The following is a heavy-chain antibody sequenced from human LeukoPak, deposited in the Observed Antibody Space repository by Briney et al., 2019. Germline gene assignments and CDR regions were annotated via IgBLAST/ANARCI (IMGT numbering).Heavy chain of an antibody. CDR1: GFTFSNFW. D-gene: IGHD6-13*01. J-gene: IGHJ4*02. CDR3: AKTYSSSVVSKIDY. Sequence: PGGSLRLSCAASGFTFSNFWMHWVRQAPGKGLEWVSSISSSSNHIYYADSVKGRFTISRDNAKNSLYLQMNSLRAEDTAVYYCAKTYSSSVVSKIDYWGQGTLVTVSS. V-gene: IGHV3-21*04. CDR2: ISSSSNHI.